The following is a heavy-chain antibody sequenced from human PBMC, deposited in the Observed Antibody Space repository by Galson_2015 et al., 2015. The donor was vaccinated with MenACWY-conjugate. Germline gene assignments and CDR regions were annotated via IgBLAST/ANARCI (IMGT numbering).Heavy chain of an antibody. CDR3: ARAGYGDYPIGEFDY. CDR1: GFTFSGYA. Sequence: SLRLSCAASGFTFSGYAMHWVRQAPGKGLEWVAVISYDGSNKYYADSVKGRFTISRDNSKNTLYLQMNSLRAEDTAVYYCARAGYGDYPIGEFDYWDQGTLVTVSS. V-gene: IGHV3-30*04. CDR2: ISYDGSNK. J-gene: IGHJ4*02. D-gene: IGHD4-17*01.